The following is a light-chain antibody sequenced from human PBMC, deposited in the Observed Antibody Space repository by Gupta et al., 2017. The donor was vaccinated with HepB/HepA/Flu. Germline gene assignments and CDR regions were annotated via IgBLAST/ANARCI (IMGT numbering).Light chain of an antibody. J-gene: IGLJ3*02. Sequence: QSVLTQPPSVSGTPGQRVTISCSGSSSNIGSNTVNWYQQLPGTAPKLLIYTNNQRPSGVPDRFSGSKSGTSAYLAISGLQSEDEADDYCAAWDDSLNGVVFGGGTKVTVL. V-gene: IGLV1-44*01. CDR3: AAWDDSLNGVV. CDR1: SSNIGSNT. CDR2: TNN.